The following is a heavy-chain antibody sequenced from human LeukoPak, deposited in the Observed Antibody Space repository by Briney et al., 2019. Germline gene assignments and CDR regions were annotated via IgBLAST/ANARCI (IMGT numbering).Heavy chain of an antibody. CDR2: IYTSGST. Sequence: PSETLSLTCTVSGGSISSYYWSWIRQPAGKGLEWIGRIYTSGSTNYNPSLKSRVTISVDTSKNQFSLKLSSVTAADTAVYYCARRPAAGKGRSRTFDYWGQGTLVTVSS. D-gene: IGHD6-13*01. CDR3: ARRPAAGKGRSRTFDY. V-gene: IGHV4-4*07. CDR1: GGSISSYY. J-gene: IGHJ4*02.